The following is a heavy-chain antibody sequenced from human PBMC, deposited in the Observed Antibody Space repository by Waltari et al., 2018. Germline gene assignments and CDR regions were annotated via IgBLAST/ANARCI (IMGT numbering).Heavy chain of an antibody. D-gene: IGHD1-26*01. CDR1: GFTFDDYA. Sequence: EVQLVESGGGLVQPGRSLRLSCAASGFTFDDYAMHWVRQAPRKGLEWVSGISWKSGSIGYADSVKGRFTISRDNAKNSLYLQMNSLRAEDTALYYCAKVPSPSGSYRRPADAFDIWGQGTMVTVSS. V-gene: IGHV3-9*01. CDR2: ISWKSGSI. J-gene: IGHJ3*02. CDR3: AKVPSPSGSYRRPADAFDI.